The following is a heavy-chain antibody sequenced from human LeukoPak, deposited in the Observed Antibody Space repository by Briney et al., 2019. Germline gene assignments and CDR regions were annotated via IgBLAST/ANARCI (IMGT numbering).Heavy chain of an antibody. CDR3: ARREIAAAGTGDAFDI. CDR1: GYSFTSYW. D-gene: IGHD6-13*01. Sequence: GESLKISCKGSGYSFTSYWISWVRQMPGKGLEWMWRIDPSDSYTNYSPSFQGHVTISADKSISTAYLQWSSLKASDTAMYYCARREIAAAGTGDAFDIWGQGTMVTVSS. J-gene: IGHJ3*02. V-gene: IGHV5-10-1*01. CDR2: IDPSDSYT.